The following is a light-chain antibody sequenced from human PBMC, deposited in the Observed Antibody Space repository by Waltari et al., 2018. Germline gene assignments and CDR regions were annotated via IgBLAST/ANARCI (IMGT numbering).Light chain of an antibody. J-gene: IGKJ2*01. Sequence: DIQMTQSPSSLSASVGDRITITCRASQSIRSYLNWYQQKQGKAPKLLMYAASSLQSGVPTMFGGGGSGTDSTPPISSLQPEDFATYNCQQRYSPPYTLGQGTKLEIK. CDR3: QQRYSPPYT. V-gene: IGKV1-39*01. CDR2: AAS. CDR1: QSIRSY.